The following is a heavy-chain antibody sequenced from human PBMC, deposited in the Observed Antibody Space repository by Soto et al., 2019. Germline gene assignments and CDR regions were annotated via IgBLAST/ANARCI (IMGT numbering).Heavy chain of an antibody. CDR2: IYWDDDK. CDR1: GFSLSTSGVG. V-gene: IGHV2-5*02. J-gene: IGHJ5*02. D-gene: IGHD3-9*01. Sequence: SGPTLVNPTQTLTLTCTFSGFSLSTSGVGVGWIRQPPGKALEWLALIYWDDDKRYSPSLKSRLTITKDTSKNQVVLTMTNMDPVDTATYYCAHFTATYDILTGYYKSPWYDPWGQGTLVTVSS. CDR3: AHFTATYDILTGYYKSPWYDP.